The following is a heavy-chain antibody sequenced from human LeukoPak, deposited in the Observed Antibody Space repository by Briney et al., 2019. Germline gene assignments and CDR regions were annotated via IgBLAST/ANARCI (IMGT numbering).Heavy chain of an antibody. CDR2: IYNSGST. J-gene: IGHJ4*02. Sequence: PETLSLTCTVSGGSLSGDYWSWIRQPPGRGLEWIGNIYNSGSTNYNPSLKSRVTMSVDTSKTQFSLKVSSVTAVDTAVYYCARDGGGKSRPFDYWGQGTPVTVSS. CDR3: ARDGGGKSRPFDY. V-gene: IGHV4-59*01. CDR1: GGSLSGDY. D-gene: IGHD4-23*01.